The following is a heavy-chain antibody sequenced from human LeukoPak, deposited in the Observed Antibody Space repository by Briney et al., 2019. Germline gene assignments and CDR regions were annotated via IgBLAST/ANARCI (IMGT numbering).Heavy chain of an antibody. CDR3: ARERGQYYYGSGSYYGFDY. D-gene: IGHD3-10*01. Sequence: ASVKVSCKASGYTFTGYYMHWVRQAPGQGLEWMGWISAYNGNTNYAQKLQGRVTMTTDTSTSTAYMELRSLRSDDTAVYYCARERGQYYYGSGSYYGFDYWGQGTLVTVSS. CDR1: GYTFTGYY. J-gene: IGHJ4*02. V-gene: IGHV1-18*04. CDR2: ISAYNGNT.